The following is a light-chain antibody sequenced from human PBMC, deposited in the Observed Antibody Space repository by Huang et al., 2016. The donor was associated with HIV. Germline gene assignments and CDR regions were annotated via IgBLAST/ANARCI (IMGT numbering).Light chain of an antibody. V-gene: IGKV3-20*01. J-gene: IGKJ1*01. CDR3: QQYSDSPGT. Sequence: EIVLTQSPNTLSLSPGERATLSCRASQRITSSYLSWYQQRPGLGPRLLLYGASSRSTGIPDRFSGSGSGTDFTLTITRLESEDFAVYYCQQYSDSPGTFGQGTKVDIK. CDR1: QRITSSY. CDR2: GAS.